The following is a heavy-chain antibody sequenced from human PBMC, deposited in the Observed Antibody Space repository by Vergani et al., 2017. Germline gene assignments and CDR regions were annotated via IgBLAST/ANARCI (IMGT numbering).Heavy chain of an antibody. CDR1: GYTLTELS. CDR3: PTDFGGVGAVEWFDP. V-gene: IGHV1-24*01. Sequence: QVQLVQSGAEVKKPGASVKVSCTVSGYTLTELSMHWVRQAPGKGLEGMGGFDPEDGETIYAQKYQGRVTMTEDTSTDTDYMELGRRRLEDRAVYYCPTDFGGVGAVEWFDPWGQGTLVTVSS. J-gene: IGHJ5*02. D-gene: IGHD3-16*01. CDR2: FDPEDGET.